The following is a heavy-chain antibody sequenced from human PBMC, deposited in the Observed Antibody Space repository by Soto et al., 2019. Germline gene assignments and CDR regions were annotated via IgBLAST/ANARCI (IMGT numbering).Heavy chain of an antibody. J-gene: IGHJ4*02. CDR2: INHSGST. V-gene: IGHV4-34*01. CDR3: ARAEGMAAAGRFFDY. CDR1: GGSFSGYY. D-gene: IGHD6-13*01. Sequence: SEALSLTCAVYGGSFSGYYWSWIRQPPGKGLEWIGEINHSGSTNYNPSLKSRVTISVDTSKNQFSLKLSSVTAADTAVYYCARAEGMAAAGRFFDYWGQGTLVTVS.